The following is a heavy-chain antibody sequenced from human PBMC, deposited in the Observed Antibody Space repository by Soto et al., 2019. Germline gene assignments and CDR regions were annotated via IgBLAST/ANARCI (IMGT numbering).Heavy chain of an antibody. CDR1: GFTFSSYG. Sequence: PGGSLRLSCAASGFTFSSYGMHWVRQAPGKGLEWVAVIWYDGSNKYYADSVKGRFTISRHNSKNTLYLQMNSLRAEDTAVYYCARDRVVILDSYYYYYGMDVWGQGTTVTVSS. CDR3: ARDRVVILDSYYYYYGMDV. CDR2: IWYDGSNK. V-gene: IGHV3-33*01. D-gene: IGHD3-3*01. J-gene: IGHJ6*02.